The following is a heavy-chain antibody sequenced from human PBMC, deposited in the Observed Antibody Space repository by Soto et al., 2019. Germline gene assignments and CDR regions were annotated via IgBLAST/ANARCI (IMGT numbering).Heavy chain of an antibody. J-gene: IGHJ4*02. CDR3: ARHQRMSPDY. CDR2: IYYSGST. Sequence: SETLSLTCTVSGGSISSSSYYWGWIRQPPGKGLEWIGSIYYSGSTYYNPSPKSRVTISVDTSKNQFSLKLSSVTAADTAVYYCARHQRMSPDYWGQGTLVTVSP. V-gene: IGHV4-39*01. CDR1: GGSISSSSYY. D-gene: IGHD2-2*01.